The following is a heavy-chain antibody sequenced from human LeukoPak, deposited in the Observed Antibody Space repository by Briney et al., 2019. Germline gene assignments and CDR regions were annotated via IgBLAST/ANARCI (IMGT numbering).Heavy chain of an antibody. V-gene: IGHV3-21*01. CDR1: GFTFSSYS. CDR2: ISSSSSYI. D-gene: IGHD2-2*01. J-gene: IGHJ4*02. CDR3: ARDSQLLTDY. Sequence: PGGSLRLSCAASGFTFSSYSMNWVRQAPGKGLEWVSSISSSSSYIYYADSVKGRFTISRDNAKNSLYLQMNSLRAEDAAVYYCARDSQLLTDYWGQGTLVTVSS.